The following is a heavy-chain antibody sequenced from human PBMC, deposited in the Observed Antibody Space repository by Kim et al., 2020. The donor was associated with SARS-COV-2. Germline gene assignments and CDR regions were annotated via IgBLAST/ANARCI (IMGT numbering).Heavy chain of an antibody. CDR2: INSDGSST. V-gene: IGHV3-74*01. D-gene: IGHD3-3*01. Sequence: GGSLRLSCAASGFTFSSYWMHWVRQAPGKGLVWVSRINSDGSSTSYADSVKGRFTISRDNAKNTLYLQMNSLRAEDTAVYYCARAPRALRFLEWLTPWGQGTLVTVSS. CDR1: GFTFSSYW. J-gene: IGHJ5*02. CDR3: ARAPRALRFLEWLTP.